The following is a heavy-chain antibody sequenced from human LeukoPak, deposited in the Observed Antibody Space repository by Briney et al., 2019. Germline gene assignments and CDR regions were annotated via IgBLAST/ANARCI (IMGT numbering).Heavy chain of an antibody. CDR2: ITSKVNSYAT. CDR3: TPKGGNSHYYMDV. CDR1: GFTFRGSA. D-gene: IGHD4-23*01. J-gene: IGHJ6*03. V-gene: IGHV3-73*01. Sequence: PGGSLRLPCAASGFTFRGSAMHGVRQAAGKGLEWVGRITSKVNSYATAYAASVKGRFTISRDDSKNTAYLQMNSLKTEDTAVYYCTPKGGNSHYYMDVWGKGTTVTVSS.